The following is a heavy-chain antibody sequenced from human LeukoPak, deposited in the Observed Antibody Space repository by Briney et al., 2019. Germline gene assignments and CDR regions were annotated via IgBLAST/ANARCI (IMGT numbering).Heavy chain of an antibody. D-gene: IGHD2-15*01. V-gene: IGHV3-21*01. CDR1: GFTFSSYS. J-gene: IGHJ5*02. CDR2: ISSSSSYI. Sequence: GGSLRLSCAASGFTFSSYSMNWVRQAPGKGLEWVSSISSSSSYIYYADSVKGRFTISRDNAKSSLYLQMNSLRAEDTAVYYCARDGVANWFDPWGQGTLVTVSS. CDR3: ARDGVANWFDP.